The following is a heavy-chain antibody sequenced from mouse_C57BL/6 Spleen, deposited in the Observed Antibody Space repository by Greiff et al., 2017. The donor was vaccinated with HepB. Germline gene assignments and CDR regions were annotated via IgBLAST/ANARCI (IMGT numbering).Heavy chain of an antibody. CDR2: IYPGDGDT. J-gene: IGHJ4*01. Sequence: QVQLQQSGPELVKPGASVKISCKASGYAFSSSWMNWVKQRPGKGLEWIGRIYPGDGDTNYNGKLKGKATLTADKSSSTAYMQLSSLTSEDSSVYFCARSDGYYDAMDYWGQGTSVTVSS. CDR3: ARSDGYYDAMDY. CDR1: GYAFSSSW. D-gene: IGHD2-3*01. V-gene: IGHV1-82*01.